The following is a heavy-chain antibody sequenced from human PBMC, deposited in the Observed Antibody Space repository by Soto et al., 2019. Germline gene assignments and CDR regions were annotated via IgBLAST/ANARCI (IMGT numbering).Heavy chain of an antibody. J-gene: IGHJ6*02. V-gene: IGHV4-59*01. D-gene: IGHD6-13*01. CDR3: SRARAAACTPDYYYGMDV. CDR1: GGSISSYY. CDR2: IYYSGST. Sequence: SETLSLTCTVSGGSISSYYWSWIRQPPGKGLEWIGYIYYSGSTNYNPSLKSRVTISVDTSKTQFSLTLIAVTAADTVVYYCSRARAAACTPDYYYGMDVWGQGTTVTVSS.